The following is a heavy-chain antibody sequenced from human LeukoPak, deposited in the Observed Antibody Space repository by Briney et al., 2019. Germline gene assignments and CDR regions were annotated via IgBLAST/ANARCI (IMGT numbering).Heavy chain of an antibody. CDR3: ARDQGYSYGLDP. J-gene: IGHJ5*02. D-gene: IGHD5-18*01. CDR2: ISSSSSYI. V-gene: IGHV3-21*01. CDR1: GFTFSSYS. Sequence: PGGSLRLSCAASGFTFSSYSMNWVRQAPGKGLEWVSSISSSSSYIYYADSVKGRFTISRDNAKNSLYLQMNSLRAEDTAVYYCARDQGYSYGLDPWGQGTLVTVSS.